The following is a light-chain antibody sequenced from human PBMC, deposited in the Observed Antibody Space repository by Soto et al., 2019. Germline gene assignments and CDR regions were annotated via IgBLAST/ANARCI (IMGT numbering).Light chain of an antibody. CDR1: QSINIW. CDR3: QQHKGYRVT. Sequence: DIQMTQSPSTLSASVGDRVTISCRSSQSINIWLSWYQLRPGKAPKLLISDASNLMSGIPSRFSGSGSGTEFTLTISGLQPDDFASYYCQQHKGYRVTFGGGTKVDIK. V-gene: IGKV1-5*01. J-gene: IGKJ4*01. CDR2: DAS.